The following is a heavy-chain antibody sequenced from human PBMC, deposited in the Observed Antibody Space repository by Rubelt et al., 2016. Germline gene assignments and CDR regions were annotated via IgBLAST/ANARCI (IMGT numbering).Heavy chain of an antibody. CDR1: GDSLARGGHP. D-gene: IGHD3-22*01. J-gene: IGHJ5*02. V-gene: IGHV4-61*10. CDR2: VSDSVRT. CDR3: ARDDSTASAGWFDP. Sequence: QVQLLESGPGLVKPFQTLSLTCTLSGDSLARGGHPWSWIRQSAGKGLEWIGFVSDSVRTNSTPSLESRVSLSMDRSKAEFYMNLKSGTASDTAGYYCARDDSTASAGWFDPWGPGTLVTVSS.